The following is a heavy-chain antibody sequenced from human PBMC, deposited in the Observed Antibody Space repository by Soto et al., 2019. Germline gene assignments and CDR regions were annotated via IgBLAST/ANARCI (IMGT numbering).Heavy chain of an antibody. D-gene: IGHD2-21*02. CDR1: GYTFTSYD. Sequence: GASVKVSCKASGYTFTSYDINWVRQATGQGLEWMGWMNPNSGNTGYAQKFQGRVTMTRNTSISTAYMKLSSLRSEDTAVYYCARGRVAYCGGDCYSSFDYWGQGTLVTVSS. V-gene: IGHV1-8*01. CDR3: ARGRVAYCGGDCYSSFDY. CDR2: MNPNSGNT. J-gene: IGHJ4*02.